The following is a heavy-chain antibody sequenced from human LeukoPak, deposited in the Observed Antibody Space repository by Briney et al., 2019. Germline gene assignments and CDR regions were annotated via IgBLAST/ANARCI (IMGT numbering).Heavy chain of an antibody. CDR1: GFTFSSYA. CDR3: AGDSSGYYPGGWFDP. CDR2: ISYDGSNK. Sequence: LSGGSLRLSCAASGFTFSSYAMHWVRQAPGKGLEWVAVISYDGSNKYYADSVKGRFTISRDNSKNTLYLQMNSLRAEDTAVYYCAGDSSGYYPGGWFDPWGQGTLVTVSS. J-gene: IGHJ5*02. V-gene: IGHV3-30-3*01. D-gene: IGHD3-22*01.